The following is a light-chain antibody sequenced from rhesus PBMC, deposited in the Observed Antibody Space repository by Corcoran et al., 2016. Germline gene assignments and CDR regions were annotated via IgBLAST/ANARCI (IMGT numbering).Light chain of an antibody. CDR2: GAS. Sequence: EIVMTQSPATLSLSPGETATISCRTSHRVSSKLAWYQQKPGQAPRLLYSGASSRATGSPDRFSGSGSGTDFTLTISSLEPEDFAVYYCQETSNLSPTFDQGTKVEIK. V-gene: IGKV3-31*02. CDR1: HRVSSK. CDR3: QETSNLSPT. J-gene: IGKJ1*01.